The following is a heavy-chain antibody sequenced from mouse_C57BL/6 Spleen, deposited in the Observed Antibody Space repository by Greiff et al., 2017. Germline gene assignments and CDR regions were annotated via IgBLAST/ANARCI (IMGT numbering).Heavy chain of an antibody. CDR1: GYTFTSYW. J-gene: IGHJ4*01. D-gene: IGHD1-1*01. Sequence: QVQLQQPGAELVKPGASVKLSCKASGYTFTSYWMQWVKQRPGQGLEWIGEIDPSDSYTNYNHKFKGKATLPVDTSSSTASMQLSSLTSEDSAVYYCARTTVVARYAMDYWGQGTSVTVSS. V-gene: IGHV1-50*01. CDR3: ARTTVVARYAMDY. CDR2: IDPSDSYT.